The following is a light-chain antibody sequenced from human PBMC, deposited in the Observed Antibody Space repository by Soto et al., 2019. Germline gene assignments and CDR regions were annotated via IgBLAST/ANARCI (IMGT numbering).Light chain of an antibody. V-gene: IGLV2-14*01. CDR3: SSYTSSSTLEV. CDR2: EVS. J-gene: IGLJ1*01. Sequence: QSALTQPASVSGSPGQSITISCTGTSSDVGGYKYVSWYQQHPGKAPKLMIYEVSNRPSGVSNRFSGSKSGNTASLTISGLQAVDEADYYCSSYTSSSTLEVFGTGTKLTVL. CDR1: SSDVGGYKY.